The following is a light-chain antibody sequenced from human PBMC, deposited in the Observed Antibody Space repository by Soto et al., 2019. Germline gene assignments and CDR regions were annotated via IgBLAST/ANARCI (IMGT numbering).Light chain of an antibody. J-gene: IGKJ4*01. CDR3: QQSYSTPLT. Sequence: DIQMTQSPSSLSASVGDRVTITCRASQSISNYLNWYQRKPGKAPEFLIYAASSLQSGVPSRFSGSGSGTDFILTISSPPPEDFATYYCQQSYSTPLTFGGGTKVEMK. CDR2: AAS. V-gene: IGKV1-39*01. CDR1: QSISNY.